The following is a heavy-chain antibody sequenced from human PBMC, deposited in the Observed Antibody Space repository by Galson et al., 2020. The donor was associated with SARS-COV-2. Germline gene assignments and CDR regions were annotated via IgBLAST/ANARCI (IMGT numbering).Heavy chain of an antibody. CDR3: ARVFTGAATGVEYFQH. CDR2: INTNTGNP. V-gene: IGHV7-4-1*02. D-gene: IGHD1-26*01. Sequence: ASAKVSCKASGYTFTSYAMNWVRQAPGQGLEWMGWINTNTGNPTYAQGFTGRFVFSLDTSVSTAYLQISSLKAEDTAVYYCARVFTGAATGVEYFQHWGQGTLVTVSS. CDR1: GYTFTSYA. J-gene: IGHJ1*01.